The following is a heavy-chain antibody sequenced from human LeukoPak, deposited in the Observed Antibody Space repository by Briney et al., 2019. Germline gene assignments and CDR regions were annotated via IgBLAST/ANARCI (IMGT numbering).Heavy chain of an antibody. CDR1: GFTFSSYS. D-gene: IGHD3-3*01. CDR3: TRGSYYDFWSGQGDFDY. J-gene: IGHJ4*02. Sequence: GGSLRLSCAASGFTFSSYSMNWVRQAPGKGLEWVSSISSSSSYIYYADSVKGRFTISRDNAKNSLYLQMNSLKTEDTAVYYCTRGSYYDFWSGQGDFDYWGQGTLVTVSS. CDR2: ISSSSSYI. V-gene: IGHV3-21*04.